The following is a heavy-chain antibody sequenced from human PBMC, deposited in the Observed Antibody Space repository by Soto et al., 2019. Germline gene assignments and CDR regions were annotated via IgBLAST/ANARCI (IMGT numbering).Heavy chain of an antibody. J-gene: IGHJ6*02. D-gene: IGHD3-10*01. Sequence: GGSLRLSCAASGFTVSSNYMSWVRQAPGKGLEWVSVIYSGGSTYYADSVKDRFTISRDNSKNTLYLQMNSLRAEDTAVYYCASDLASGPYYYGSGSYYKPRDYYYGMDVWGQGTTVTVSS. V-gene: IGHV3-53*01. CDR1: GFTVSSNY. CDR3: ASDLASGPYYYGSGSYYKPRDYYYGMDV. CDR2: IYSGGST.